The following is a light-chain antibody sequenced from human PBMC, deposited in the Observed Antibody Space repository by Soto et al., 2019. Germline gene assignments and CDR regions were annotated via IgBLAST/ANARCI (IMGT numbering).Light chain of an antibody. CDR3: QQYNSYSPPWT. J-gene: IGKJ1*01. CDR1: QSISSW. V-gene: IGKV1-5*03. CDR2: KAS. Sequence: DIQMTQSPSTLSASVGDRVTITCRASQSISSWLAWYQQKPGKAPKLLIYKASSLESGVPSRFSGSGSGTEFTLTISSLQPDDFATYYCQQYNSYSPPWTSGPGTKV.